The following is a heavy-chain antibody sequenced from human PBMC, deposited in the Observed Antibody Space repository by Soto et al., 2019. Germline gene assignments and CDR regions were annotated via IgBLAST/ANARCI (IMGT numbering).Heavy chain of an antibody. CDR3: ARARVRGDFWSGLDY. Sequence: EVQLVESGGGLVQPGGSLRLSCAASGFTVSSNYMSWVRQAPGKGLEWVSVIYSGGSTYYADSVKGRFTISRDNSKNTLYLQMNSLRAEDTAVYYCARARVRGDFWSGLDYWGQGTLVTVSS. D-gene: IGHD3-3*01. V-gene: IGHV3-66*01. J-gene: IGHJ4*02. CDR2: IYSGGST. CDR1: GFTVSSNY.